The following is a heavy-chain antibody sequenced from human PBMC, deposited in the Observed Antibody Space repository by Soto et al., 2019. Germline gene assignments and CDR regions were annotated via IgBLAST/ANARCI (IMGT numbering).Heavy chain of an antibody. CDR3: ARLPIIYSRHTNYGTRSYGASWFDP. V-gene: IGHV5-51*01. Sequence: LGESLKISCKASGYTFTNYWIAWVRQMSGKGLEWMGMIYPDDSDTRYSPSFQGQVSISADKSTSTAYLQWNNLRASDTAIYYCARLPIIYSRHTNYGTRSYGASWFDPWGQGTLVTVSS. CDR1: GYTFTNYW. J-gene: IGHJ5*02. D-gene: IGHD3-10*01. CDR2: IYPDDSDT.